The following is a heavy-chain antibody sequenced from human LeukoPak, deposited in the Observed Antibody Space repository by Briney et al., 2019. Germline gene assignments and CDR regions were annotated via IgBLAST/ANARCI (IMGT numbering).Heavy chain of an antibody. CDR3: TRTFLSGNGYKVGYFDY. CDR1: GLTVSSNY. Sequence: GGSLRLSCAASGLTVSSNYMSWVRQAPGKGLEWVSLIYSSGSAYYADSVKGRFTISRDNSKNTLFLQMNSLTAEDTAMYYCTRTFLSGNGYKVGYFDYWGQGTLVTVSS. V-gene: IGHV3-53*01. CDR2: IYSSGSA. D-gene: IGHD5-24*01. J-gene: IGHJ4*02.